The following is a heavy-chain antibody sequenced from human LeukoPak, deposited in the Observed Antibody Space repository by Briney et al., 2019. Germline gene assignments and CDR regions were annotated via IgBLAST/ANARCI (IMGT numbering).Heavy chain of an antibody. CDR1: GFTVSGNY. CDR2: IYSGGTT. Sequence: GGSLRLSCAVSGFTVSGNYMSWVRQAPGKGLEWVSLIYSGGTTYYADSVKGRFTISRDNSKNTLYLQMSSLRAEDTAVYYCARRAGGYSHPYDYWGQGILVIVSS. V-gene: IGHV3-53*01. J-gene: IGHJ4*02. D-gene: IGHD4-23*01. CDR3: ARRAGGYSHPYDY.